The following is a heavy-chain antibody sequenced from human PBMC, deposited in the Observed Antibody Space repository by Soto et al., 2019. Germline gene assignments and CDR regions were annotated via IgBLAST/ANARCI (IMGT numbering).Heavy chain of an antibody. D-gene: IGHD6-19*01. CDR2: IWYDGSNK. CDR3: ARDGPGSGWYVAWLWVGMDV. Sequence: QVQLVESGGGVVQPGRSLRLSCAASGFTFSSYGMHWVRQAPGKGLEWVAVIWYDGSNKYYADSVKGRFTISRDNYKNTLYLPMNSLRAEETAVYYCARDGPGSGWYVAWLWVGMDVWGQGTTVTVSS. CDR1: GFTFSSYG. J-gene: IGHJ6*02. V-gene: IGHV3-33*01.